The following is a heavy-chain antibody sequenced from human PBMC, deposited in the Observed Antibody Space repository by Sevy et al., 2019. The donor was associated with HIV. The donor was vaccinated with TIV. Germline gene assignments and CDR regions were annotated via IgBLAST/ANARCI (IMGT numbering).Heavy chain of an antibody. CDR2: IRYDGSNK. V-gene: IGHV3-30*02. Sequence: GGSLRLSCAASGFTFSSYGMHWVRQAPGKGLEWVAFIRYDGSNKYYADSVKGRFTISRDNSKNTLYMQMNSLRAEDTAVYYCAKDRRYDFWSGGRNGAFDIWGQGTMVTVSS. CDR3: AKDRRYDFWSGGRNGAFDI. D-gene: IGHD3-3*01. CDR1: GFTFSSYG. J-gene: IGHJ3*02.